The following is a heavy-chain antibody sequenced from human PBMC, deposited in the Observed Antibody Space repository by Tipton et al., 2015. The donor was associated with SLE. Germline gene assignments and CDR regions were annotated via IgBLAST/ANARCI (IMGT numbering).Heavy chain of an antibody. V-gene: IGHV4-4*08. Sequence: TLSLTCTVSGGSISSYYWSWIRQPPGKGLEWIGYIHTSGSFNYNPSLESRVTISVDTSKNQFSLKLSSVTAADTAVYYCARGPHWVYFDYWGQGTLVTVSS. J-gene: IGHJ4*02. CDR3: ARGPHWVYFDY. CDR2: IHTSGSF. CDR1: GGSISSYY. D-gene: IGHD7-27*01.